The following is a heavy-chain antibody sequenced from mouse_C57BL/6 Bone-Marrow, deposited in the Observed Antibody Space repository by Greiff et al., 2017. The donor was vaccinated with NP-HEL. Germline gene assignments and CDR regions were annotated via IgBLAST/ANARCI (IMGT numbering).Heavy chain of an antibody. D-gene: IGHD1-1*01. CDR3: ARTITTVVEDYYAMDY. CDR2: ILPGSGST. Sequence: VQRVESGAELMKPGASVKLSCKATDYTFTGYWTEWVKQRPGHGLEWIGEILPGSGSTNYNEKFKGKATFTADTSSNTAYMQLSSLTTEDSAIYYCARTITTVVEDYYAMDYWGQGTSVTVSS. J-gene: IGHJ4*01. V-gene: IGHV1-9*01. CDR1: DYTFTGYW.